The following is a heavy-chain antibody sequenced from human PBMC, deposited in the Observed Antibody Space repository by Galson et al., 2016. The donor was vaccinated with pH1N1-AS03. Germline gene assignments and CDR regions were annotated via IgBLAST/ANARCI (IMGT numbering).Heavy chain of an antibody. CDR1: GASVSHYASY. Sequence: ETLSLTCSVTGASVSHYASYWGWIRQAPGKGLEWIATVSARGTTYHNPSLDSRLTLSLDTSKNHFSLTLTSVTAADAAMYYCARDRRDCSGGSCSQAGWFDPWGQGTLVVVSS. V-gene: IGHV4-39*07. J-gene: IGHJ5*02. D-gene: IGHD2-15*01. CDR3: ARDRRDCSGGSCSQAGWFDP. CDR2: VSARGTT.